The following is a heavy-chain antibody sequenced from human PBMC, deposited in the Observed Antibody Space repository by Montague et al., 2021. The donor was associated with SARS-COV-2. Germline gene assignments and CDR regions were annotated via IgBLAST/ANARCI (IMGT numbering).Heavy chain of an antibody. J-gene: IGHJ4*02. CDR3: ARRTDILAGYYDY. V-gene: IGHV4-59*01. Sequence: SETLSLTCAVSGGSISRYYWSWIRQPPGKGLEWIGYIYSSGGTNYNPSLKSRVTLSLDAATNHFSLRLRSVTAADTAVYCCARRTDILAGYYDYWGQGTLVTVSS. D-gene: IGHD3-9*01. CDR2: IYSSGGT. CDR1: GGSISRYY.